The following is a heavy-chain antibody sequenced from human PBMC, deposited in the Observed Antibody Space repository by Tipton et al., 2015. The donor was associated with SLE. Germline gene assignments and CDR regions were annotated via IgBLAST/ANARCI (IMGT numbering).Heavy chain of an antibody. D-gene: IGHD7-27*01. Sequence: LRLSCSVSGTSITSGAYYWSWIRQPPGKGLEWIGYIDYSWSTNYNPSLESRFTISLDSSKNRFSLKLNSVTAADTAVYYCARHAWGSNWYFDLWGRGTLVTVSS. V-gene: IGHV4-61*08. J-gene: IGHJ2*01. CDR1: GTSITSGAYY. CDR2: IDYSWST. CDR3: ARHAWGSNWYFDL.